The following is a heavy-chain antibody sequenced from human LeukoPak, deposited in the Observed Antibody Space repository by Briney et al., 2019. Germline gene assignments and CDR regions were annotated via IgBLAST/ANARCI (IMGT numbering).Heavy chain of an antibody. J-gene: IGHJ4*02. CDR2: FDPEDGET. CDR1: GYTLTELS. Sequence: GASVKVSCTVSGYTLTELSMHWVRQAPGKGLEWMGGFDPEDGETIYAQKFQGRVTMTEDTSTDTAYMELSSLRSEDTAVYYCATALIVGATDTFDYWGQGTLVTVSS. V-gene: IGHV1-24*01. CDR3: ATALIVGATDTFDY. D-gene: IGHD1-26*01.